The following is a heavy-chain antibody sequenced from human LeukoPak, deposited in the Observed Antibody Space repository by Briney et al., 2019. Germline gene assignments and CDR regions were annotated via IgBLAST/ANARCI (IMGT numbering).Heavy chain of an antibody. CDR2: IFYTGNT. CDR3: ARGTYTMTTDAFDI. V-gene: IGHV4-30-4*07. Sequence: SETLSLTCAISGGSISSGGYSWSWIRQPPGKGLGWIGYIFYTGNTYYNPSLKSRVTISVDTSKNQFSLKLSSVTVADTAVYYCARGTYTMTTDAFDIWGQGTMVTVSS. J-gene: IGHJ3*02. D-gene: IGHD2-2*02. CDR1: GGSISSGGYS.